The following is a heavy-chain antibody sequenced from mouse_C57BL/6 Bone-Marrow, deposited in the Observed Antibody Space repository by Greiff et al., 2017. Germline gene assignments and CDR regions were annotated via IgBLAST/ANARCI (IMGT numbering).Heavy chain of an antibody. CDR3: ARLGFITTVRDY. CDR1: GYTFTDYY. CDR2: INPNNGGT. J-gene: IGHJ4*01. V-gene: IGHV1-26*01. Sequence: SGPELVKPGASVKISCKASGYTFTDYYMNWVKQSHGKSLEWIGDINPNNGGTSYNQKFKGKATLTVDKSSSTAYMELRSLTSEDSAVYYCARLGFITTVRDYWGQGTSVTVSS. D-gene: IGHD1-1*01.